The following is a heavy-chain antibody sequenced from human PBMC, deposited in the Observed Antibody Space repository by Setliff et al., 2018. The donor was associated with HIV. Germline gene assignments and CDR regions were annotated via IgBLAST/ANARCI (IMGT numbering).Heavy chain of an antibody. CDR3: ARHLYYYDSSGYLQPYYYMDV. Sequence: LFLTCTVSGGSISLYYWSWIRQPPGKGLEWIGYIYYSGTTNYNPSLKSRVTISVDTSKNQFSLRLTSVTAADTAVYYCARHLYYYDSSGYLQPYYYMDVWGKGTTVTVSS. V-gene: IGHV4-59*08. D-gene: IGHD3-22*01. CDR2: IYYSGTT. J-gene: IGHJ6*03. CDR1: GGSISLYY.